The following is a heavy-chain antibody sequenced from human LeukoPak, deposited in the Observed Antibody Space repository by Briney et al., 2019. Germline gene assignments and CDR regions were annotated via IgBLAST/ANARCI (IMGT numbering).Heavy chain of an antibody. CDR1: GFTFSTYW. D-gene: IGHD6-6*01. Sequence: GGSLRLSCAASGFTFSTYWMHWVRQAPGKGLVWVSLINSGGGVTNYADSVKGRFTISRDNAKNTLYLQMNSLRVEDTAVYYCTRGGSSPDYWGQGTLVSVSS. J-gene: IGHJ4*02. CDR3: TRGGSSPDY. V-gene: IGHV3-74*01. CDR2: INSGGGVT.